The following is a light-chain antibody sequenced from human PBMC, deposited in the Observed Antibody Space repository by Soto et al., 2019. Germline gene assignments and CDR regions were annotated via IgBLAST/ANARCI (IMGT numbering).Light chain of an antibody. V-gene: IGKV3-20*01. CDR3: QQYGSSPQT. CDR2: GAS. J-gene: IGKJ1*01. Sequence: EIVLTQSPGTLSLSPGERATHSCRASQSVSSSYLAWYQQNPGQAPRLLIYGASSRATGIPDRFSGSGSGTDFTLTISRLEPEDFAVYYCQQYGSSPQTFGQGTKVDI. CDR1: QSVSSSY.